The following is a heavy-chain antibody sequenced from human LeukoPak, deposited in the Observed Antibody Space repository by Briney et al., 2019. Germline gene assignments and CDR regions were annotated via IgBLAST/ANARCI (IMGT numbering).Heavy chain of an antibody. J-gene: IGHJ6*03. CDR1: GFTFSSYS. CDR3: ARDLLIAMIVNMDV. Sequence: QSGGSLRLSCAASGFTFSSYSMNWVRQAPGKGLEWVAFINSGSSTIYYADSVKGRFTISRDNAKNSLILQMNSLRAEDTAVYYCARDLLIAMIVNMDVWGKGTTVTVSS. D-gene: IGHD3-22*01. V-gene: IGHV3-48*01. CDR2: INSGSSTI.